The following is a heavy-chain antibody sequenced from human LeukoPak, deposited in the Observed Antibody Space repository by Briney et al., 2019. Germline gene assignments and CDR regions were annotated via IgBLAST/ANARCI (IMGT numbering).Heavy chain of an antibody. CDR3: ARESYSSSSSYYYMDV. Sequence: ASVKVSCKASGYTFTSYGISWVRQAPGQGLEWMGGIIPIFGTANYAQKFQGGVTITADKSTSTAYMELSSLRSEDTAVYYCARESYSSSSSYYYMDVWGKGTTVTVSS. D-gene: IGHD6-13*01. V-gene: IGHV1-69*06. CDR2: IIPIFGTA. J-gene: IGHJ6*03. CDR1: GYTFTSYG.